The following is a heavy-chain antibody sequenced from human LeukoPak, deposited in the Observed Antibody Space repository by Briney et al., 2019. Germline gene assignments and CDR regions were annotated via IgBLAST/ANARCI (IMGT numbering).Heavy chain of an antibody. Sequence: GGSLRLSCAASGFSVSGHYMSWVRQAPGKGLQWVSILFTDGTTYHADSVRGRFAISRDSYRNTLYLHMTGLRADDTALYFCARDRPYYDKGDMDVWGQGTMVTVSS. CDR3: ARDRPYYDKGDMDV. V-gene: IGHV3-53*01. CDR2: LFTDGTT. D-gene: IGHD3-16*01. J-gene: IGHJ6*02. CDR1: GFSVSGHY.